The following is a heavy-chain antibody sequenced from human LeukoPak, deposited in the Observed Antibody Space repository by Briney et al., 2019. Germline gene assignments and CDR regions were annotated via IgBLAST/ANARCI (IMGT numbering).Heavy chain of an antibody. D-gene: IGHD3-22*01. V-gene: IGHV1-18*01. CDR3: ARVSYDSSGSAGGYFDY. CDR1: GYTFTSYG. J-gene: IGHJ4*02. CDR2: ISAYNGNT. Sequence: VSVKVSCKASGYTFTSYGISWVRQAPGQGLEWMGWISAYNGNTNYAQKFQGRVTITADESTSTAYMELSSLRSEDTAVYYCARVSYDSSGSAGGYFDYWGQGTLVTVSS.